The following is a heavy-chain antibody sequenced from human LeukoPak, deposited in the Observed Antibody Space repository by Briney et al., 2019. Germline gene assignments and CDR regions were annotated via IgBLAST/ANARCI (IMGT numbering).Heavy chain of an antibody. CDR3: ARTNPGDAFDI. CDR2: TRKKANSYST. J-gene: IGHJ3*02. V-gene: IGHV3-72*01. Sequence: PGGSLRLSCAASGFTFSSYAMSWVRQAPGKGLVWVGRTRKKANSYSTDYAASVKGRFTSSRDDSENSLYLQMNSLKTEDTAVYYCARTNPGDAFDIWGQGTVVTVSS. CDR1: GFTFSSYA.